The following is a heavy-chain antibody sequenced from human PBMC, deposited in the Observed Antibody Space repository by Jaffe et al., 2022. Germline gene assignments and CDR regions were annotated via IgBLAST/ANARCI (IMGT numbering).Heavy chain of an antibody. D-gene: IGHD5-12*01. V-gene: IGHV4-59*01. CDR3: ARDSEMDSGYDLIGWPTKKHAFDI. CDR2: IYYSGST. Sequence: QVQLQESGPGLVKPSETLSLTCTVSGGSISSYYWSWIRQPPGKGLEWIGYIYYSGSTNYNPSLKSRVTISVDTSKNQFSLKLSSVTAADTAVYYCARDSEMDSGYDLIGWPTKKHAFDIWGQGTMVTVSS. CDR1: GGSISSYY. J-gene: IGHJ3*02.